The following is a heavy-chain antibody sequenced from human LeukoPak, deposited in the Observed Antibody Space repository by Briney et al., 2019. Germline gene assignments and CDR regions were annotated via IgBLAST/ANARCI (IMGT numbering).Heavy chain of an antibody. Sequence: GGSLRLSCAASGFTFTTYSMNWVRQAPGKGLEWVSGISDSGGSTDYADSVKGRFTISRDDSKNTLYLQMNSLRAEDTAVYYCAKDRYSNFGNWFDPWGQGTLVTVFS. CDR3: AKDRYSNFGNWFDP. V-gene: IGHV3-23*01. CDR1: GFTFTTYS. J-gene: IGHJ5*02. CDR2: ISDSGGST. D-gene: IGHD4-11*01.